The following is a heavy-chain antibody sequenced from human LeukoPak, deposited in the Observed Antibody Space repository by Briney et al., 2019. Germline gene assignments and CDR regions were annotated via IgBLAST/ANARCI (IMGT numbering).Heavy chain of an antibody. V-gene: IGHV4-59*01. CDR1: GGSISSYY. CDR3: ARSVNSYDYTAAAYYFDY. D-gene: IGHD5-12*01. J-gene: IGHJ4*02. Sequence: SETLSLTCTVSGGSISSYYWSWMRQPPGKGLEWIGYIYYSGSTNYNPTLKSRVTISVDTSKNQFSLKLSSVTAAGTAVYYGARSVNSYDYTAAAYYFDYWGQGTLVTVSS. CDR2: IYYSGST.